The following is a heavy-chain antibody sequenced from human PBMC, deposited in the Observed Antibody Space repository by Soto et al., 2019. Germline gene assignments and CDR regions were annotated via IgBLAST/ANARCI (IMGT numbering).Heavy chain of an antibody. CDR3: AKGTANWNFGYFDY. V-gene: IGHV3-23*01. D-gene: IGHD1-1*01. Sequence: EVQLLDSGGGLVQAGGSLRLSCAASGFTFSSYAMTWVRQAPGKGLGWVSAIGGSGGGTYYADSVKGRFTISRDNSKNTLYLQMNSLRAEDTAVYYCAKGTANWNFGYFDYWGRGVLVTVSS. J-gene: IGHJ4*02. CDR2: IGGSGGGT. CDR1: GFTFSSYA.